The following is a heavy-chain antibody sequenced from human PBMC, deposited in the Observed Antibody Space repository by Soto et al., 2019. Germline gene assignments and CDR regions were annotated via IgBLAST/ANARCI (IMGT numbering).Heavy chain of an antibody. D-gene: IGHD2-15*01. CDR3: ASPTRRDHYYYYGMDV. CDR1: GGSFSGYY. Sequence: SETLSLTCAVYGGSFSGYYWSWIRQPPGKGLEWIGEINHSGSTNYNPSLKSRVTISVDTSKNQFSLKLSSVTAADTAVYYCASPTRRDHYYYYGMDVWGQGTTVIVSS. V-gene: IGHV4-34*01. CDR2: INHSGST. J-gene: IGHJ6*02.